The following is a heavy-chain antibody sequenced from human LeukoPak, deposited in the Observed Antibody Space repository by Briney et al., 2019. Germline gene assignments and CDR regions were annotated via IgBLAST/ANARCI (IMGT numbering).Heavy chain of an antibody. Sequence: ASVKVSCKASGYTFPGYYMHWVRQAPGQGLEWMGWINPNSGGTNYAQKFQGRVTMTRDTSISTAYMELSRLRSDDTAVYYCAREGDIVADVNWFDPWGQGTLVTVSS. V-gene: IGHV1-2*02. CDR3: AREGDIVADVNWFDP. J-gene: IGHJ5*02. CDR2: INPNSGGT. D-gene: IGHD2-15*01. CDR1: GYTFPGYY.